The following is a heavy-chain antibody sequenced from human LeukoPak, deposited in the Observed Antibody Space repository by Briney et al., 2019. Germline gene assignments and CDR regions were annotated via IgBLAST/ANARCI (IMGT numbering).Heavy chain of an antibody. V-gene: IGHV1-69*05. CDR1: GGTFSSYA. J-gene: IGHJ6*03. D-gene: IGHD3-22*01. CDR3: ARGPPVSVVVITQDYYYYMDV. CDR2: IIPIFGTA. Sequence: SVKVSCKASGGTFSSYAISWVRQAPGQGLEWMGGIIPIFGTANYAQKFKGRVTITTDESTSTAYMELSSLRSEDTAVYYCARGPPVSVVVITQDYYYYMDVWGKGTTVTVSS.